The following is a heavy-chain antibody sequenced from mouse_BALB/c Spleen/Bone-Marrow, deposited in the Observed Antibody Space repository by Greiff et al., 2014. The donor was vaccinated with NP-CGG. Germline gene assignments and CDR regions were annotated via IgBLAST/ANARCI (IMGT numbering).Heavy chain of an antibody. J-gene: IGHJ4*01. CDR3: TRGQFITTATRAMDY. CDR1: GFTFSSYV. CDR2: ISSGGRYT. Sequence: DVKLVESGGGLVKPGGSLKLSCAASGFTFSSYVMSWVRQSPEKRLEWVAEISSGGRYTYYPDTVTGRFTISRDNAKNTLYLEMSSLRSEDTAMYYCTRGQFITTATRAMDYWGQGTSVTVSS. D-gene: IGHD1-2*01. V-gene: IGHV5-9-4*01.